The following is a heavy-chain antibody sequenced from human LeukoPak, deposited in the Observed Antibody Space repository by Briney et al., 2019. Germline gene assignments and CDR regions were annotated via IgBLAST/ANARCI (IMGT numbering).Heavy chain of an antibody. CDR3: ARDRRYSSGWRWFDP. J-gene: IGHJ5*02. V-gene: IGHV1-58*02. CDR1: GFTFTSSA. Sequence: SVKVSCKASGFTFTSSAMQWVRQARGHRLEWIGWIVVGSGNTNYAQKFHERVTSDKDRSTSTAYMELSRLRSDDTAVYSCARDRRYSSGWRWFDPWGQGTLVTVSS. CDR2: IVVGSGNT. D-gene: IGHD6-19*01.